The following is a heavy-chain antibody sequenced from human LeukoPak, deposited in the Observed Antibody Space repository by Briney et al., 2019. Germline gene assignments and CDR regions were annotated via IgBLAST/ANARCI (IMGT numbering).Heavy chain of an antibody. Sequence: PGGSLRLSCAASGFTFSSYAMNWVRQGPGKRLEWVSTISLSGTNTYYTDSARGRFTISRDNSKNTLYLQMNSLRAEDTAVYYCANHPAATTTNAFDIWGQGTMVTVSS. D-gene: IGHD2-2*01. J-gene: IGHJ3*02. CDR1: GFTFSSYA. CDR2: ISLSGTNT. CDR3: ANHPAATTTNAFDI. V-gene: IGHV3-23*01.